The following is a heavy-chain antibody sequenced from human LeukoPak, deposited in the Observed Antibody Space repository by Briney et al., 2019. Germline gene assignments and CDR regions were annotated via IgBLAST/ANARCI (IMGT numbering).Heavy chain of an antibody. CDR1: GGSISSGSYY. CDR3: AREGIVVVPATKYYYYYMDV. D-gene: IGHD2-2*01. CDR2: IYTSGST. V-gene: IGHV4-61*02. Sequence: SETLSLTCTVPGGSISSGSYYWSWIRQPAGKGLEWIGRIYTSGSTNYNPSLKSRVTISVDTSKNQFSLKLSSVTAADTAVYYCAREGIVVVPATKYYYYYMDVWGKGTTVTVSS. J-gene: IGHJ6*03.